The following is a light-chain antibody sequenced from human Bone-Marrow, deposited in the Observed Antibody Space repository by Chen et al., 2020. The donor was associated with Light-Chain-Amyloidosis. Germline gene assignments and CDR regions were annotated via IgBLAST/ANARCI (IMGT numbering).Light chain of an antibody. Sequence: EIVLTQSPGTLSLSPGERATLSCRASQSITASYFAWYQQQPGQAPRLLMFGPSNRATGIHRFSGSGSGADFTLTISRLEPEDFAVYYCQHFVPSAPVTFGQGTRLEIK. J-gene: IGKJ5*01. CDR3: QHFVPSAPVT. CDR1: QSITASY. CDR2: GPS. V-gene: IGKV3-20*01.